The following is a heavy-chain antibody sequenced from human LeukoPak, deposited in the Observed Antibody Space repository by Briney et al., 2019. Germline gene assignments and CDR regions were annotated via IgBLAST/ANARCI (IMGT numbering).Heavy chain of an antibody. CDR1: GYTFTNYG. Sequence: ASVKVSCKASGYTFTNYGINWMRQAPGQGLEWMGGISPYNSNTDYAQKLQGRVTMTTDTSTNTAYMELRSLRSDDTAVYYCARPLSFGESPLGIWGQGTLVTGSS. J-gene: IGHJ4*02. CDR3: ARPLSFGESPLGI. CDR2: ISPYNSNT. V-gene: IGHV1-18*01. D-gene: IGHD3-10*01.